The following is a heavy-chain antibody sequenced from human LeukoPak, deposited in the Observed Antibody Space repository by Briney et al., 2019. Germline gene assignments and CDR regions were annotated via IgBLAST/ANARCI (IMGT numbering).Heavy chain of an antibody. CDR3: ARGDSSCYYCPY. D-gene: IGHD3-22*01. CDR2: ISSSSSYI. CDR1: GFTFSSYS. Sequence: GGSLRLSCAASGFTFSSYSMSWVRQAPGKGLEWVSSISSSSSYIYYADSVKGRFTISRDNAKNSLYLQMNSLRAEDTAVYYCARGDSSCYYCPYWGQGTLVTVSS. V-gene: IGHV3-21*01. J-gene: IGHJ4*02.